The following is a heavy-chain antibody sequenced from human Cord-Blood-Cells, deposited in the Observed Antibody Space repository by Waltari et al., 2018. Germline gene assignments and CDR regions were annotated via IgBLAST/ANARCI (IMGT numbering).Heavy chain of an antibody. J-gene: IGHJ6*02. CDR1: GYTFTGYY. CDR3: ARELGALYYYYYGMDV. CDR2: INPNSGGT. Sequence: QVQLVQSGAEVKKPGASVKVSCKASGYTFTGYYMHWVRQAPGQGLEWMGWINPNSGGTNYAQKFQGRVTMTRDTSISTAYMELGRLRSDDTAVYYCARELGALYYYYYGMDVWGQGTTVTVSS. D-gene: IGHD3-16*01. V-gene: IGHV1-2*02.